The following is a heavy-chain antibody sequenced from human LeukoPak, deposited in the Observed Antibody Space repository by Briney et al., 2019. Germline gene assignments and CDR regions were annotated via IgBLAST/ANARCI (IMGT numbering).Heavy chain of an antibody. D-gene: IGHD2-2*02. CDR2: IYTSGST. CDR1: GGSISSGSYY. J-gene: IGHJ4*02. V-gene: IGHV4-61*02. Sequence: PSETLSLTCTVSGGSISSGSYYWRWIRQPAGKGLEGIGRIYTSGSTNYNPSLKSRVTISVDTSKNQFSLKLSSVTAADTAVYYCAAFGVVVPAAIRHFDYWGQGTLVTVSS. CDR3: AAFGVVVPAAIRHFDY.